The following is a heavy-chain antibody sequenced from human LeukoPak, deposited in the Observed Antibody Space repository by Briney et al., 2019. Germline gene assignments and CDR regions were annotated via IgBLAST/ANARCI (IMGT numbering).Heavy chain of an antibody. Sequence: GGTLRLSCAASGFTFSSYGMSWVRQALGKGLEWVSAISGSGGSTYYADSVKGRFTISRDNSKNTLYLQMNSLRAEDTAVYYCASEKTMVRGVNAFDYWGQGTLVTVSS. D-gene: IGHD3-10*01. CDR3: ASEKTMVRGVNAFDY. CDR1: GFTFSSYG. CDR2: ISGSGGST. V-gene: IGHV3-23*01. J-gene: IGHJ4*02.